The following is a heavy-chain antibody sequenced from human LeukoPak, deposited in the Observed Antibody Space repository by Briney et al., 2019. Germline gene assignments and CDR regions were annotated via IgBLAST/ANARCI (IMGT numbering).Heavy chain of an antibody. CDR2: INPHSGGT. J-gene: IGHJ4*02. CDR3: ARLTLTFFSK. D-gene: IGHD2/OR15-2a*01. Sequence: GASVKVSCKASGYTFTGYYMHWVRQAPGQGLEWMGWINPHSGGTNYAQKFQGRVTMTRDTSINTAYMELSRLRSDDTAVYYCARLTLTFFSKWGQGTLVTVSS. CDR1: GYTFTGYY. V-gene: IGHV1-2*02.